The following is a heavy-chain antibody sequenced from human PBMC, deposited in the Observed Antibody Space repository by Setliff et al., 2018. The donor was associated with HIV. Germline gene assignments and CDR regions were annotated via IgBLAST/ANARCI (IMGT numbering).Heavy chain of an antibody. CDR3: ARGFRSYYGSGSYFPL. CDR1: GYTFTGYY. Sequence: GASVKVSCKASGYTFTGYYMHWVRQATGQGLEWMGWMNPNSGNTGYAQKFQGRVTMTRNTSISTAYMELSSLRSEDTAVYYCARGFRSYYGSGSYFPLWGQGTLVTVSS. CDR2: MNPNSGNT. V-gene: IGHV1-8*02. D-gene: IGHD3-10*01. J-gene: IGHJ4*02.